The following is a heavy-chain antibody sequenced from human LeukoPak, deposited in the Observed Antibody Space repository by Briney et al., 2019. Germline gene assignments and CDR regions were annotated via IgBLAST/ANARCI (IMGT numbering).Heavy chain of an antibody. V-gene: IGHV3-21*01. J-gene: IGHJ4*02. CDR1: EFTFSIYG. CDR3: ARDRGGGGPMLRAVTYFDS. Sequence: GGSLRLSCAASEFTFSIYGMSWVRQAPGKGLEWVSSISSSSSFMYYADSVKGRFTISRDNAKNSLFLQMNSLRAEDTAVYFCARDRGGGGPMLRAVTYFDSWGQGTLVTVSS. CDR2: ISSSSSFM. D-gene: IGHD3-10*01.